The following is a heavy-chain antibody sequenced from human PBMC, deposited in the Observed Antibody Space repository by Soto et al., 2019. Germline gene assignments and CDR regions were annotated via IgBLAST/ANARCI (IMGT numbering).Heavy chain of an antibody. J-gene: IGHJ3*02. D-gene: IGHD3-22*01. CDR2: ISWNSGSI. CDR1: GFTFDDYA. V-gene: IGHV3-9*01. Sequence: GGSLRLSCAASGFTFDDYAMHWVRQAPGKGLEWVSGISWNSGSIGYADSVKGRFTISRDNAKNSLYLQMNSLRAEDTALYYCAKVHQGYYYDSSGYDIWGQGTMVNVSS. CDR3: AKVHQGYYYDSSGYDI.